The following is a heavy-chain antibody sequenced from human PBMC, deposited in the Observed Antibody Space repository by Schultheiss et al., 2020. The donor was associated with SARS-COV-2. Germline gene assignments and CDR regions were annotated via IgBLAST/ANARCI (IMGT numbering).Heavy chain of an antibody. D-gene: IGHD6-19*01. CDR3: ARDIPYSSGWFAADY. CDR2: IVVGSGNT. Sequence: SVKVSCKASGFTFTSSAVQWVRQARGQRLEWIGWIVVGSGNTNYAQKFQERVTITRDMSTSTAYMELSSLRSDDTAVYYCARDIPYSSGWFAADYWGQGTLVTVSS. V-gene: IGHV1-58*01. J-gene: IGHJ4*02. CDR1: GFTFTSSA.